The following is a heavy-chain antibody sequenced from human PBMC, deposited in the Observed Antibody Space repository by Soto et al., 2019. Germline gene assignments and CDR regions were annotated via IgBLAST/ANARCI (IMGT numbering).Heavy chain of an antibody. J-gene: IGHJ5*02. Sequence: QTLSLTCAISGDRVSSNSAAWNWIRQSPSRGLEWLGRTYHRSKWYNDYAVSVKSRITINPDTSKNQFSLQLNSVTPEDTAVYYCARLGSSVGATPKVGFVPLGQGTLVSVS. CDR2: TYHRSKWYN. CDR3: ARLGSSVGATPKVGFVP. CDR1: GDRVSSNSAA. D-gene: IGHD1-26*01. V-gene: IGHV6-1*01.